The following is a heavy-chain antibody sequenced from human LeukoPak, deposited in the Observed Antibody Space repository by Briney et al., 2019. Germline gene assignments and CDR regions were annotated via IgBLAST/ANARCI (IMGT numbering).Heavy chain of an antibody. Sequence: GGSLRLSCAASGFTYDFHGMSWVRQVPGEGLEGVSGINWNGGSTGYAVSVKGRFTISRDNAKNSLYLQMNSLRAEDTALYYCAGGDRNGWYFDYWGQGTLVPVSS. CDR2: INWNGGST. D-gene: IGHD6-19*01. J-gene: IGHJ4*02. CDR1: GFTYDFHG. CDR3: AGGDRNGWYFDY. V-gene: IGHV3-20*04.